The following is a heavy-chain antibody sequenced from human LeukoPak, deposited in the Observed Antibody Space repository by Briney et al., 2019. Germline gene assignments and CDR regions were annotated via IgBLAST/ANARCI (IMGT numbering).Heavy chain of an antibody. CDR2: IKQDGSEK. V-gene: IGHV3-7*03. CDR3: AKEGGLFGSGWYAA. Sequence: PGGSLRLSCAASGFTFSSYWMSWVRQAPGKGLEWVANIKQDGSEKYYVDSVKGRFTMSRDSTKESVYLQMNSLRSDDTALYYCAKEGGLFGSGWYAAWGQGTLVTVAS. CDR1: GFTFSSYW. D-gene: IGHD6-19*01. J-gene: IGHJ5*02.